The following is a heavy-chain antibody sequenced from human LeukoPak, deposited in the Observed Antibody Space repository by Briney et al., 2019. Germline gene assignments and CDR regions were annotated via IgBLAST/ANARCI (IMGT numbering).Heavy chain of an antibody. CDR3: ARDRLLRGKEDYYYGMDV. CDR2: IYYSGST. J-gene: IGHJ6*02. V-gene: IGHV4-59*01. Sequence: SETLSLTCTVSGGSISSYYWSWIRQPPGKGLEWIGYIYYSGSTNYNPSLKSRVTISVDTSKNQFSLKLSSVTAADTAVYYCARDRLLRGKEDYYYGMDVWGQGTTVTVSS. D-gene: IGHD3-22*01. CDR1: GGSISSYY.